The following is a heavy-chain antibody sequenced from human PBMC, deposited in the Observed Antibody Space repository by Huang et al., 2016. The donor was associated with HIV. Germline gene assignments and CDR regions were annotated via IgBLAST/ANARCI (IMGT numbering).Heavy chain of an antibody. CDR2: VYDSGTT. D-gene: IGHD6-19*01. V-gene: IGHV4-59*02. Sequence: QVRLQESGPGLVKPSETLSLRCTVSGDSVSSHYWGWIRHPPGKGLEWIGTVYDSGTTKYNPSLKSRITISVDTSKNGFSLNITSVSAADTAMYVCVRDQGRLAVGGIDNWFDPWGQGALVTVSS. CDR1: GDSVSSHY. CDR3: VRDQGRLAVGGIDNWFDP. J-gene: IGHJ5*02.